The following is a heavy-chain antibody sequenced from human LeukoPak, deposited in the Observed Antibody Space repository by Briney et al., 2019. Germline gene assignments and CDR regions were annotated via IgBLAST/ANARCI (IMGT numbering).Heavy chain of an antibody. J-gene: IGHJ4*02. V-gene: IGHV3-23*01. D-gene: IGHD2-15*01. CDR2: ISGSGGST. Sequence: GGSLRLSCVASGFTFKNSWMHWVRQAPGKGLEWVSAISGSGGSTYYADSVKGRFTISRDNSKNTLYLQMNSLRAEDTAVYYSAKQWYSIDYWGQGTLVTVSS. CDR3: AKQWYSIDY. CDR1: GFTFKNSW.